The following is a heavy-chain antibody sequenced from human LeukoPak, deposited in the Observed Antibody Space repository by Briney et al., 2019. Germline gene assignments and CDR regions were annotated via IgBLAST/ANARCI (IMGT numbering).Heavy chain of an antibody. V-gene: IGHV1-69*04. CDR2: IIPILGIA. Sequence: ASVKVSCKASGGTFSSYAISWVRQAPGQGLEWMGRIIPILGIANYAQKFQGRVTITADKSTSTAYTELSSLRSEDTAVYYCARPRVGYYYGMDVWGQGTTVTVSS. D-gene: IGHD5-24*01. CDR3: ARPRVGYYYGMDV. CDR1: GGTFSSYA. J-gene: IGHJ6*02.